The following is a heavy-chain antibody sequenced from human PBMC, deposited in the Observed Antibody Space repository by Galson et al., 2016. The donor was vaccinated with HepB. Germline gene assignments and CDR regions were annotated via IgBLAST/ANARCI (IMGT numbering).Heavy chain of an antibody. J-gene: IGHJ5*02. D-gene: IGHD2-2*01. CDR1: GASINDSTW. CDR2: IFRTGTS. CDR3: ARAAIVPGARMVFDP. V-gene: IGHV4-4*02. Sequence: SETLSLTCTVSGASINDSTWWTWVRQAPGRGLEWIGEIFRTGTSNNNPFLSSRFTLSIDTSKNQFSLNLTSATAADTAFYYCARAAIVPGARMVFDPWGQGTLVTVSS.